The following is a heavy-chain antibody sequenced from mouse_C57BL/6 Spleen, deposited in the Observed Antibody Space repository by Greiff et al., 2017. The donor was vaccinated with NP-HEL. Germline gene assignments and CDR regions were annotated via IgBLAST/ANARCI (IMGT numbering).Heavy chain of an antibody. CDR2: IYPGDGDT. CDR3: AMGGSSYNWYFDD. D-gene: IGHD1-1*01. J-gene: IGHJ1*03. Sequence: QVQLKQSGPELVKPGASVKISCKASGYAFSSSWMNWVKQRPGKGLEWIGRIYPGDGDTNYNGKFKGKATLTADQSSSTAYMQLSSLTSEDSAVYFCAMGGSSYNWYFDDWGTGTTVTVSS. V-gene: IGHV1-82*01. CDR1: GYAFSSSW.